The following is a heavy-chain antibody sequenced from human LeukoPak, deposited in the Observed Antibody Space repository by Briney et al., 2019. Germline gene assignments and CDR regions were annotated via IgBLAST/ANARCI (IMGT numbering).Heavy chain of an antibody. CDR1: GLSFGSYW. J-gene: IGHJ4*02. V-gene: IGHV3-7*01. D-gene: IGHD3-10*01. CDR3: ARDAFGDSSY. Sequence: GGSLRLSCVASGLSFGSYWMDWVRQAPGKGLEWVANIRKDGGDIHYVDSVKGRFTISRDNAKNSVYLQMHSLRAEDTAMYYCARDAFGDSSYWGQGILVTVSS. CDR2: IRKDGGDI.